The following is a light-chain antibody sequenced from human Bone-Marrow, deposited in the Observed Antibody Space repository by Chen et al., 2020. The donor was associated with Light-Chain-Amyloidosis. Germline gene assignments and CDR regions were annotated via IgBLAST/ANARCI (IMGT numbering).Light chain of an antibody. J-gene: IGLJ3*02. CDR1: NIGSTS. CDR3: QVWDRSSDRPV. CDR2: DAS. V-gene: IGLV3-21*02. Sequence: SYVLTQPSSVSGAPGQTATIACGWNNIGSTSVQWYQQPPGQAHLLVVYDASDWPSGIPERLSGSNSGNTATLTISRVEAGDEADYYCQVWDRSSDRPVFGAGTKLTVL.